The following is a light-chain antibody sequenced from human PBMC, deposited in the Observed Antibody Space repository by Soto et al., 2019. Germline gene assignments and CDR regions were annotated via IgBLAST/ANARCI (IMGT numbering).Light chain of an antibody. CDR1: SSDVGTHGY. J-gene: IGLJ3*02. CDR2: DVT. Sequence: QSVLTQPPSASGSPGQSVTISCTGTSSDVGTHGYVSWYQQHAGKAPKLMIYDVTKPPSGVPDRFSGSKSANTASLTVSGLQAEDEADYYCMCYAGGNNWVFGGGTKVTVL. CDR3: MCYAGGNNWV. V-gene: IGLV2-8*01.